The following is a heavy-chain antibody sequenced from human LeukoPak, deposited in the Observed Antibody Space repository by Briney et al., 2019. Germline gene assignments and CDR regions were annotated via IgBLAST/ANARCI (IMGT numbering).Heavy chain of an antibody. J-gene: IGHJ5*02. CDR2: IYYSGST. D-gene: IGHD4-11*01. CDR3: ASGAVESTGWFDP. V-gene: IGHV4-31*03. CDR1: GGSISSGGYY. Sequence: SETLSLTCTVSGGSISSGGYYWSWIRQHPGKCLEWIGYIYYSGSTDYNPSLKSRVTISVDTSKNQFSLKLSSVTVADTAVYYCASGAVESTGWFDPWGQGTLVSVSS.